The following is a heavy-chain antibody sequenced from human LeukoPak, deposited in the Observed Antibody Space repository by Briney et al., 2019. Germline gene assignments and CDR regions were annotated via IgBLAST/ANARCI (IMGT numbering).Heavy chain of an antibody. D-gene: IGHD1-26*01. J-gene: IGHJ4*02. CDR3: ATDRRPQPQWEQPSFDY. Sequence: GASVKVSRKVSGYTLTELSMHWVRQAPGKGLEWMGGFDPEDGETIYAQKFQGRVTMTEDTSTDTAYMELSSLRSEDTAVYYCATDRRPQPQWEQPSFDYWGQGTLVTVSS. CDR2: FDPEDGET. V-gene: IGHV1-24*01. CDR1: GYTLTELS.